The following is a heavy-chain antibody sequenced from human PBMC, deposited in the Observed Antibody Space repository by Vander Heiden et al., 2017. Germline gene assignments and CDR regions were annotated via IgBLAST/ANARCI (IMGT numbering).Heavy chain of an antibody. J-gene: IGHJ5*02. CDR3: ARRGGESVGATTTVQYNWFDP. Sequence: QVQLVQSGAEVKKPGSSVKVSCKASGGTFSSYAISWVRQAPGQGLEWMGGIIPILGIANYEQKFQGRVTITAEKSTSTAYMELSSLRSEDTAVYYWARRGGESVGATTTVQYNWFDPWGQGTLVTVSS. V-gene: IGHV1-69*10. CDR2: IIPILGIA. D-gene: IGHD1-26*01. CDR1: GGTFSSYA.